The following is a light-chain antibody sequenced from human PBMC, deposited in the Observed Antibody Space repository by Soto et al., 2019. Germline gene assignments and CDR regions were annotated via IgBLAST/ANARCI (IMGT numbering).Light chain of an antibody. V-gene: IGKV1-5*03. CDR2: KAS. Sequence: DVQMTDRKTTVSGPSVDIGTRPSRASQTISSWLAWYQQKPGKAPKLLIYKASSLESGVPSRFSGSGSGTEITLTISSLQPDDFATYYCQQYNSYWTFGQGTNVDIK. J-gene: IGKJ1*01. CDR1: QTISSW. CDR3: QQYNSYWT.